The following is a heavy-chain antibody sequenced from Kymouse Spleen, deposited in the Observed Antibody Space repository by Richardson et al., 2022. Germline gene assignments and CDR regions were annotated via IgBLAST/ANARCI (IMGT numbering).Heavy chain of an antibody. Sequence: QVQLQESGPGLVKPSETLSLTCTVSGGSVSSGSYYWSWIRQPPGKGLEWIGYIYYSGSTNYNPSLKSRVTISVDTSKNQFSLKLSSVTAADTAVYYCASIAAAAPFDYWGQGTLVTVSS. CDR2: IYYSGST. CDR1: GGSVSSGSYY. J-gene: IGHJ4*02. CDR3: ASIAAAAPFDY. D-gene: IGHD6-13*01. V-gene: IGHV4-61*01.